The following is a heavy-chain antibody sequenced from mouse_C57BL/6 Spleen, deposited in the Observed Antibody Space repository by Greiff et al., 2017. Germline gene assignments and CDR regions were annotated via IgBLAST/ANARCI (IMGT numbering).Heavy chain of an antibody. CDR3: ARRYSKDAMDY. J-gene: IGHJ4*01. D-gene: IGHD2-5*01. Sequence: VQLQQPGAELVRPGSSVKLSCKASGYTFTSYWMDWVKQRPGQGLEWIGNIYPSDSETHYNQKFKDKATLTVDKSSSTAYMQLSSLTSEDSAVYYCARRYSKDAMDYWGQGTSVTVSS. CDR1: GYTFTSYW. V-gene: IGHV1-61*01. CDR2: IYPSDSET.